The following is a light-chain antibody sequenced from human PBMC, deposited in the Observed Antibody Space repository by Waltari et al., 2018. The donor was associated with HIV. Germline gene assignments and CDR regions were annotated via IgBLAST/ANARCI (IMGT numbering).Light chain of an antibody. V-gene: IGKV1-5*03. CDR2: KAS. CDR3: QQYDSYSLT. Sequence: DIQMTQSPSTLSASIGDRVTITCRASQMINSALAWYQQKPGKAPKLLIYKASSVQSDVPSRVSGSESGTEFTLTISSLQSDDFATYYCQQYDSYSLTFGQGTKLEIK. CDR1: QMINSA. J-gene: IGKJ2*01.